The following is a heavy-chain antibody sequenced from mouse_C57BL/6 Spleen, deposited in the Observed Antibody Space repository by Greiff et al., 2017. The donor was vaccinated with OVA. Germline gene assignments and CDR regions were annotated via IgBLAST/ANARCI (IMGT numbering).Heavy chain of an antibody. V-gene: IGHV1-50*01. Sequence: QVQLKQPGAELVKPGASVKLSCKASGYTFTSYWMQWVKQRPGQGLEWIGEIDPSDSYTNYNQKFKGKATLTVDTSSSTAYMQLSSLTSEDSAVYYCASDTTTSSQRAMDYWGQGTSVTVSS. CDR1: GYTFTSYW. CDR3: ASDTTTSSQRAMDY. CDR2: IDPSDSYT. D-gene: IGHD1-1*01. J-gene: IGHJ4*01.